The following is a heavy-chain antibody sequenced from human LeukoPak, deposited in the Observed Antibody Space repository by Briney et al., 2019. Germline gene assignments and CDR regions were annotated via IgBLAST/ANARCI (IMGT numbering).Heavy chain of an antibody. V-gene: IGHV4-34*01. D-gene: IGHD3-3*01. CDR1: GGSFSGYY. J-gene: IGHJ6*03. CDR3: ARGSDFWGYYYYYYMDV. CDR2: INHSGST. Sequence: SETLSLTCAVYGGSFSGYYWSWIRQPPGKGLGWIGEINHSGSTNYNPSLKSRVTISVDTSKNQFSLKLSSVTAADTAVYYCARGSDFWGYYYYYYMDVWGKGTTVTVSS.